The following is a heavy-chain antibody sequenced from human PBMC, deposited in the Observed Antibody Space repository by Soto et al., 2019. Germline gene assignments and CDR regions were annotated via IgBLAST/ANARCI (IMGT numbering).Heavy chain of an antibody. CDR1: GGSFSGYY. D-gene: IGHD1-7*01. J-gene: IGHJ5*02. V-gene: IGHV4-34*01. CDR3: ARAPAVFVTGTPGSCP. Sequence: SETLSLTCAVYGGSFSGYYWSWIRQPPGKGLEWIGEINHSGSTNYNPSLKSRVTISVDTSKNQFSLKLSSVTAADTGVYYCARAPAVFVTGTPGSCPRGQGTLVSGSS. CDR2: INHSGST.